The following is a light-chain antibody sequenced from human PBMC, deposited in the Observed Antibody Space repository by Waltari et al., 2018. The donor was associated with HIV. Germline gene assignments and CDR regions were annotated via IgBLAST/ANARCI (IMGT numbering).Light chain of an antibody. Sequence: QSALTQPASVSGSPGQSLTISCTAANTDIGLYNLSHWYRQHPGKAPQLVIYAVNTRPSGVSDRFSGSKSGNTASLTISSLQAEDEADYYCSSYSSTDSLLFGGGTKLTVL. J-gene: IGLJ2*01. CDR2: AVN. CDR3: SSYSSTDSLL. V-gene: IGLV2-14*01. CDR1: NTDIGLYNL.